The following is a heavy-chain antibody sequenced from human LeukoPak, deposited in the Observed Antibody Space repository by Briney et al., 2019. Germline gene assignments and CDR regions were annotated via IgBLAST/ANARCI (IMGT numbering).Heavy chain of an antibody. CDR2: IYDSGST. V-gene: IGHV4-59*01. J-gene: IGHJ6*02. CDR3: ARVGGANYYYYGMDV. Sequence: SETLSLTCTVSGGSISSYYWSWIRQPPGKGLEWIGYIYDSGSTNYDPSLKSRVTISVDTSKNQFSLKLSSVTAADTAVYYCARVGGANYYYYGMDVWGQGTTVTVSS. CDR1: GGSISSYY. D-gene: IGHD4-17*01.